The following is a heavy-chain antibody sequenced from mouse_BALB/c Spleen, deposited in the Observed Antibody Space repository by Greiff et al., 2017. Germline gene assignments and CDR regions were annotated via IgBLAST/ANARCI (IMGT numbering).Heavy chain of an antibody. CDR3: AEGRSEVYYYAMDY. CDR2: IYPGNVNT. D-gene: IGHD2-14*01. J-gene: IGHJ4*01. V-gene: IGHV1S56*01. Sequence: QVQLQQSGPELVKPGASVRISCKASGYTFTSYYIHWVKQRPGQGLEWIGWIYPGNVNTKYNEKFKGKATLTADKSSSTAYMQLSSLTSEDSAVYFCAEGRSEVYYYAMDYWGQGTSVTVSS. CDR1: GYTFTSYY.